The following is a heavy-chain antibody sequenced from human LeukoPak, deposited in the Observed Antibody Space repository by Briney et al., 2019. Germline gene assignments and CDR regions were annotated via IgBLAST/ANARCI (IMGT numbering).Heavy chain of an antibody. J-gene: IGHJ4*02. CDR3: AKTPTALVRGGYYFDN. Sequence: SETLSLTCAVYGGSFSDHYWSWIRQPPGKGLEWIGDINHSGSTDYNPSLKGRVTMSVDTSKNQFSLKLSSVTAADTAVYYCAKTPTALVRGGYYFDNWGQGTLVTVSS. CDR2: INHSGST. D-gene: IGHD6-6*01. V-gene: IGHV4-34*01. CDR1: GGSFSDHY.